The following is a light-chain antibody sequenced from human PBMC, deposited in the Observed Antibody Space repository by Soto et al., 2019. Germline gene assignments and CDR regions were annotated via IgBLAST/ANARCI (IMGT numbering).Light chain of an antibody. V-gene: IGKV3-20*01. CDR2: GAS. CDR3: QQYGSSPRT. CDR1: QSVSSSY. Sequence: EIVLTQSPGTLSLSPGERATLSCRASQSVSSSYLAWYQQKPGQARRLLIYGASSRATGIPDRFSGSGSGTDFTLTISRLEPEDFAVYYCQQYGSSPRTFGQGTKLEIK. J-gene: IGKJ2*01.